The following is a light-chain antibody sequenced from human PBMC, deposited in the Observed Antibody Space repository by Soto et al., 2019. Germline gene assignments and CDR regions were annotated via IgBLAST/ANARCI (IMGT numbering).Light chain of an antibody. J-gene: IGKJ2*01. Sequence: DIQMTQFPSTLSASVGDRVTITCRASQTTNTWLAWYQQKPGTAPKLLIYDASSLEGGVPSRFIASGSGTEFTLTISSMQPDDLATYYCQQYISYPYTFGQGPKVEIK. CDR2: DAS. CDR3: QQYISYPYT. V-gene: IGKV1-5*01. CDR1: QTTNTW.